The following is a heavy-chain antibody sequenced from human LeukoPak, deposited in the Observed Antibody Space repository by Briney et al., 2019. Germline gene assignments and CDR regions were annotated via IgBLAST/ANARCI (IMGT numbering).Heavy chain of an antibody. V-gene: IGHV4-59*01. CDR1: GGSISSYY. J-gene: IGHJ4*02. D-gene: IGHD3-22*01. CDR3: ARDRGYYYDSSGYYYVFGFDY. CDR2: IYYSGST. Sequence: ASETLSLTCTVSGGSISSYYWSWIRQPPGKGLEWIGYIYYSGSTNYNPSLKSRVTISVDTSKNQFSLKLSSVTAADTAVYYCARDRGYYYDSSGYYYVFGFDYWGQGTLVTVSS.